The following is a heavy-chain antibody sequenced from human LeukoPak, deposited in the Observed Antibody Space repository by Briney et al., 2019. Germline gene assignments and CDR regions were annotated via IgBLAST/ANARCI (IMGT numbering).Heavy chain of an antibody. J-gene: IGHJ5*02. CDR1: GGSFSGYY. CDR2: INHSGST. V-gene: IGHV4-34*01. Sequence: SETLSLTCAVYGGSFSGYYWSWIRQPPGKGLEWIGEINHSGSTNYNPSLKSRVTISVDTSKNQFSLKLSSVTAADTAVYYCARGLYSGYDLSFRCWFDPWGQGTLVTVSS. D-gene: IGHD5-12*01. CDR3: ARGLYSGYDLSFRCWFDP.